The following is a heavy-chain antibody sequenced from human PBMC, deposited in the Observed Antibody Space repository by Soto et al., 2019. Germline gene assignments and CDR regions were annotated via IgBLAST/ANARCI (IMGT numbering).Heavy chain of an antibody. CDR2: INSDGSST. V-gene: IGHV3-74*01. J-gene: IGHJ6*02. Sequence: GGSLRLSCGASGFTFSSYWMHWVRPAPGKGLVWVSRINSDGSSTSYADSVRGRFTISRDNAKNTLYLQMNSLRAEGTAVYYCATTAGTYYYYGMDVWGQGTTVTAP. CDR1: GFTFSSYW. CDR3: ATTAGTYYYYGMDV. D-gene: IGHD6-13*01.